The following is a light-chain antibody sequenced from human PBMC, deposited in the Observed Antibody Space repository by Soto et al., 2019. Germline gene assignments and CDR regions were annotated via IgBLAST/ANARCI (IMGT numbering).Light chain of an antibody. V-gene: IGLV2-14*01. CDR2: EVS. CDR1: SSDVGGYNY. CDR3: RSYTSSSTPYV. Sequence: QSALTQPSSVSGSPGQSITISCTGTSSDVGGYNYVSWYQQHPDKAPKLMIYEVSNRPSGVSNRLSGSKSGNTASLSISGLQTEDEADYHCRSYTSSSTPYVFGTGTKLTVL. J-gene: IGLJ1*01.